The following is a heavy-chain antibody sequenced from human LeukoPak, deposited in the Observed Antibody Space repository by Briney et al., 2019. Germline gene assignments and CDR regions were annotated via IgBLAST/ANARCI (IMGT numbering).Heavy chain of an antibody. J-gene: IGHJ4*02. CDR1: GFTFSSYW. V-gene: IGHV3-7*01. CDR2: IKQDGSEK. Sequence: GGSLRLSCAASGFTFSSYWMSWVRQAPGKGLEWVANIKQDGSEKYYVDSVKGRFTISRDNAKNSLYLQMNSLRAEDTAVYYCAREPLASSGYYFFDYWGQGTLVTVSS. D-gene: IGHD3-22*01. CDR3: AREPLASSGYYFFDY.